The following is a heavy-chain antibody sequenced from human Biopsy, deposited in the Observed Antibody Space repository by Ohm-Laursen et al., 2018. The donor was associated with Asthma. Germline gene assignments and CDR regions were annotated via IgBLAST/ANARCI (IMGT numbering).Heavy chain of an antibody. Sequence: GSLRLSCAASGLTVSRDHMFWVRQAPGKGLEWVSVIYSGETSHTADSVRGRFTISRDFSKNTQHLQMHSLRVEDTAVYYGARGDSSGWSHYYFDYWGQGTLVTVSS. CDR1: GLTVSRDH. V-gene: IGHV3-53*01. D-gene: IGHD6-19*01. CDR3: ARGDSSGWSHYYFDY. CDR2: IYSGETS. J-gene: IGHJ4*02.